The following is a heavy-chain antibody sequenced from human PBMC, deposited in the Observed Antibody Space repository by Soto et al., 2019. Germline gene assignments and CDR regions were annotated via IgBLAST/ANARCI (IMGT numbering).Heavy chain of an antibody. Sequence: QVQLRESGGGVVQPGGSLTLSSVTSGFIFRSHSMHWFRQAPGRGLEWVAVTSADDNTKLYAQSVKGRFIVSRDNLKNTIYLQMTSLRPEDTAVYICAREVVLFDWYFDNWGQGIPVIVSS. CDR3: AREVVLFDWYFDN. D-gene: IGHD3-9*01. CDR2: TSADDNTK. J-gene: IGHJ4*01. CDR1: GFIFRSHS. V-gene: IGHV3-30-3*01.